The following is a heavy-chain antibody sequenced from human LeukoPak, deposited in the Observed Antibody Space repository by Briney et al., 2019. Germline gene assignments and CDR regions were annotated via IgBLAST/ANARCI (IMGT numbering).Heavy chain of an antibody. J-gene: IGHJ6*03. V-gene: IGHV4-4*07. CDR2: IYTSGIT. D-gene: IGHD2-2*01. CDR1: GGSVSSYN. CDR3: ARYLVGPLVGSYYSHYMDV. Sequence: SETLSLTCTVSGGSVSSYNWTWIRQPAGMGLELIGRIYTSGITNYSPSLRSRVTMSLDTSKNQFSLKMSSVTAADTAVHYCARYLVGPLVGSYYSHYMDVWGKGTTVTISS.